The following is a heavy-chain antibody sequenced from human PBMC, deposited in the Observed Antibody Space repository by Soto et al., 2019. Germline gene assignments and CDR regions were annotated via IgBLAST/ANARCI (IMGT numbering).Heavy chain of an antibody. CDR1: GGSISSYY. CDR2: IYYSGST. V-gene: IGHV4-59*01. CDR3: ARSGSSWRGTNFYYYGMDV. D-gene: IGHD6-13*01. J-gene: IGHJ6*02. Sequence: SETLSLTCTVSGGSISSYYWSWIRQPPGKGLEWIGYIYYSGSTNYNPSLKSRVTISVDTSKNQFSLKLSSVTAADTAVYYCARSGSSWRGTNFYYYGMDVWGQGTTVTVSS.